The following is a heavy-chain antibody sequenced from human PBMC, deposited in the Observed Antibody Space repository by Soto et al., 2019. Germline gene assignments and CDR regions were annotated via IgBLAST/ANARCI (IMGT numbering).Heavy chain of an antibody. J-gene: IGHJ6*02. CDR2: IERDGSNT. CDR3: ARSYYYYDLDV. V-gene: IGHV3-74*01. Sequence: PGGSLRLSCAASRFSFGSYWMHWVRQAPGKGLVWVSRIERDGSNTDYADSVKGRFTISRDNTKNTLYLQMNSLRAEDTAVYYCARSYYYYDLDVWGQGTTVTVSS. CDR1: RFSFGSYW.